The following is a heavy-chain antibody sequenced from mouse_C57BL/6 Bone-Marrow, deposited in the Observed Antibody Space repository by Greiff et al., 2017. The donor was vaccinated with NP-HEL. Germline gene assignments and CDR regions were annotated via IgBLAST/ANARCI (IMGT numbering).Heavy chain of an antibody. Sequence: EVQLQQSGPGLVKPSQSLSLTCSVTGYSITSGYYWNWIRQFPGNQLEWMGYISYDGSNNYHPSLKNRISITRDTSKNQFFLKLNSVTTEDTSTYYCASPRQRGDYAMDYWGQGTSVTVSS. J-gene: IGHJ4*01. CDR3: ASPRQRGDYAMDY. D-gene: IGHD3-2*01. CDR2: ISYDGSN. CDR1: GYSITSGYY. V-gene: IGHV3-6*01.